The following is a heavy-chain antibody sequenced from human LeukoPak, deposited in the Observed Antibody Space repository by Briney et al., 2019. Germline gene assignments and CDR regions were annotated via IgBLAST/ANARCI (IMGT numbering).Heavy chain of an antibody. CDR3: ARHGPLGYCSSTSCYEAWFDT. Sequence: SETLSLTCTVSGGSISSSSYYWGWIRQPPGKGLEWIGSIYYSGSTYYNPSLKSRVTISVDTSKNQFSLKLSSVTAADTAVYYCARHGPLGYCSSTSCYEAWFDTWGQGTLVTVSS. J-gene: IGHJ5*02. D-gene: IGHD2-2*01. CDR1: GGSISSSSYY. V-gene: IGHV4-39*01. CDR2: IYYSGST.